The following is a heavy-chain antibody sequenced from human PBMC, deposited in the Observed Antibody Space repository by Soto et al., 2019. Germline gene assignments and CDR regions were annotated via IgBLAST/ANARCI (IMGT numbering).Heavy chain of an antibody. CDR1: GFSFSSYS. CDR3: AGDLAYDSSG. J-gene: IGHJ4*02. D-gene: IGHD3-22*01. Sequence: EVQLVESGGGLVQPGGSPRLSCAASGFSFSSYSMNWVRQAPGKGLEWVSYISSSSYTMIYTDSVKGRFTISRDNAKNSLYLQMNSLSAEDTAVYYCAGDLAYDSSGWGQGTLVTVSS. V-gene: IGHV3-48*01. CDR2: ISSSSYTM.